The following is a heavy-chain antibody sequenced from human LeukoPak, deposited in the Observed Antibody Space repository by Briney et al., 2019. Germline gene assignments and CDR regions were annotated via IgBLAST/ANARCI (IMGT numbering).Heavy chain of an antibody. CDR2: IYYSGST. CDR1: GGSISSYY. Sequence: SGTLSLTCTVSGGSISSYYWSWIRQPPGKGLEWIGYIYYSGSTNYNPSLKSRVTISVDTSKNQFSLKLSSVTAADTAVYYCARYYYGSGSYRYYYYYYMDVWGKGTTVTISS. CDR3: ARYYYGSGSYRYYYYYYMDV. J-gene: IGHJ6*03. V-gene: IGHV4-59*01. D-gene: IGHD3-10*01.